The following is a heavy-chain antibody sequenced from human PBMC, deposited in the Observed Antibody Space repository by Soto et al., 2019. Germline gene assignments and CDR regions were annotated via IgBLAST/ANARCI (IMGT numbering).Heavy chain of an antibody. CDR2: ISYDGSNK. CDR3: ARKWVVRGVHYYFDY. CDR1: GFTFSSYA. Sequence: QVQLVESGGGVVQPGRSLRLSCAASGFTFSSYAMHWVRQAPGKGLEWVAVISYDGSNKYYADSVKGRFTISRDNSKNTRYLQMNSLRAEDTAVYYCARKWVVRGVHYYFDYWGQGTLVTVSS. J-gene: IGHJ4*02. V-gene: IGHV3-30-3*01. D-gene: IGHD3-10*01.